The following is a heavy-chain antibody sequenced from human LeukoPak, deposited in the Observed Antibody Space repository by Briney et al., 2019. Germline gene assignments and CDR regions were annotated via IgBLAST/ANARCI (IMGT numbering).Heavy chain of an antibody. CDR3: ARGGYYYDSSGYYEAGNWFDP. D-gene: IGHD3-22*01. J-gene: IGHJ5*01. Sequence: TSETLSLTCTVSGGSVSSASYYWSWIRQLPGKGLEWIGYIYYSGSTNYNPSLKSRVTISVDTSKNQFSLKLSSVTAADTAVYYCARGGYYYDSSGYYEAGNWFDPWGQGTLVTVSS. V-gene: IGHV4-61*01. CDR2: IYYSGST. CDR1: GGSVSSASYY.